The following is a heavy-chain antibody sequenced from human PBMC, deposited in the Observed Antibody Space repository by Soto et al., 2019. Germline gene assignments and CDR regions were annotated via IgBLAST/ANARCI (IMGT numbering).Heavy chain of an antibody. CDR3: ARGSRNFWSGFDYYYYYMDV. CDR2: INAGNGNT. Sequence: ASVKVSCKASGYTFTSYAMHWVRQAPGQRLEWMGWINAGNGNTKYSQKFQGRVTITRDTSASTAYMELSSLRSEDTAVYYCARGSRNFWSGFDYYYYYMDVWGKGTTVTVSS. J-gene: IGHJ6*03. D-gene: IGHD3-3*01. CDR1: GYTFTSYA. V-gene: IGHV1-3*01.